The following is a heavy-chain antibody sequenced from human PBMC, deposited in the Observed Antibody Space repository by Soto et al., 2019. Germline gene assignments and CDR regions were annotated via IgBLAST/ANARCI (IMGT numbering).Heavy chain of an antibody. J-gene: IGHJ4*02. Sequence: VASVKVSCKTSGDTFSNFGISWVRQAPGQGLEWMGGIMPSSDTPNNAQRFQGRIIISADESTSTAYMELSSLRSEDTAVYYCAIDESDDYVWGSFPSWGQGTPVTVS. CDR1: GDTFSNFG. D-gene: IGHD3-16*01. CDR3: AIDESDDYVWGSFPS. V-gene: IGHV1-69*13. CDR2: IMPSSDTP.